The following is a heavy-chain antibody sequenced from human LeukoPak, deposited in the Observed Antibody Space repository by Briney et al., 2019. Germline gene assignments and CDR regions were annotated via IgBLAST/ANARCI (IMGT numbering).Heavy chain of an antibody. CDR1: GYTFTSYD. V-gene: IGHV1-8*01. J-gene: IGHJ6*02. Sequence: ASVKVSCKASGYTFTSYDINWVRQATGQGLEWMGWMNPNSGNTGYAQKFQGRVTMTRNTSISTAYMELSSLRSEDTAVYYCASRHSSSWYWDYYYGVDVWGQGTTVTVSS. D-gene: IGHD6-13*01. CDR2: MNPNSGNT. CDR3: ASRHSSSWYWDYYYGVDV.